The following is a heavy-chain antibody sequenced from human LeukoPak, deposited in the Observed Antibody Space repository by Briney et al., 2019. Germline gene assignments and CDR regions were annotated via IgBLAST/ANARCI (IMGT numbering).Heavy chain of an antibody. J-gene: IGHJ4*02. CDR3: ARFSAAPVYCFDS. CDR1: GGSISSHF. CDR2: IYYSGST. V-gene: IGHV4-59*11. D-gene: IGHD6-13*01. Sequence: KASETLSLNCTVSGGSISSHFWAWIRQPPGKGLEWIGYIYYSGSTSYSPSLKSRVTISLDTSRKRFSLNLSSLTAADTAVYFCARFSAAPVYCFDSWGQGTLVTVSS.